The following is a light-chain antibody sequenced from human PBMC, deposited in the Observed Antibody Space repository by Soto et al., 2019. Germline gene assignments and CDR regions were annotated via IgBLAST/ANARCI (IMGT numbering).Light chain of an antibody. V-gene: IGKV1-6*01. J-gene: IGKJ4*01. CDR2: TES. CDR3: LQDHGFPLT. Sequence: AIQMTQSTSSLSASVGDRVTITCRATQDIREDLGWYQQKPGKAPKLLIYTESSLQSEVLSRVSGSGSGTDFTLTILSLQLEDCATYFGLQDHGFPLTFGGGTKVELK. CDR1: QDIRED.